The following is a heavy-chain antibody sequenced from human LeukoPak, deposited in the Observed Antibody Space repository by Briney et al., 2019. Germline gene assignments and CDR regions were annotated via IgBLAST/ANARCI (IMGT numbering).Heavy chain of an antibody. Sequence: GGSLRLSCAASGFTFSSYAMSWVRQAPGKGLEWVSSISGSGTRTYYADSVKGRFTISRDNSKNTLYLQMNSLRAEDTAVYYWAKPQRADYYDTSGYYYFDYWGQGTLVTVSS. V-gene: IGHV3-23*01. CDR3: AKPQRADYYDTSGYYYFDY. J-gene: IGHJ4*02. CDR2: ISGSGTRT. CDR1: GFTFSSYA. D-gene: IGHD3-22*01.